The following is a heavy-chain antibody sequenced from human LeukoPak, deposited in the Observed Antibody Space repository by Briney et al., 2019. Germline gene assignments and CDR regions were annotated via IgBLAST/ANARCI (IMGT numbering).Heavy chain of an antibody. V-gene: IGHV3-7*04. CDR1: GFTFSSYW. J-gene: IGHJ4*02. Sequence: GGSLRLSCAASGFTFSSYWMSWVRQAPGKGLEWVATINRDGSEKYYVDSVKGRFTISRDNAKNSLYLQMNSLRAEDTAVYFCARAFRQSDYWGQGTLVTVSS. CDR3: ARAFRQSDY. CDR2: INRDGSEK.